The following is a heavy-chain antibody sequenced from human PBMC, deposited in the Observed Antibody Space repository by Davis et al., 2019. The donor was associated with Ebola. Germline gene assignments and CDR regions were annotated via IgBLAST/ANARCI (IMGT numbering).Heavy chain of an antibody. D-gene: IGHD3-10*01. V-gene: IGHV4-59*12. CDR2: IYYSGST. Sequence: SETLSLTCAVYGGSFSSYYWSWIRQPPGKGLEWIGYIYYSGSTNYNPSLKSRVTISVDTSKNQFSLKLSSVTAADTAVYYCARVRYYGSGSPIDYWGQGTLVTVSS. J-gene: IGHJ4*02. CDR3: ARVRYYGSGSPIDY. CDR1: GGSFSSYY.